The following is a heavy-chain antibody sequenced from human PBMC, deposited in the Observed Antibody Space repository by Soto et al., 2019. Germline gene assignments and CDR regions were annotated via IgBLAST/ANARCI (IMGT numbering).Heavy chain of an antibody. J-gene: IGHJ6*02. Sequence: SETLSLTCAVYGGSFSGYYWSWIRQPPGKGLEWIGEINHSGSTNYNPSLKSRVTISVDTSKNQFSLKLSSVTAADTAVYYCARGDFSISSLGMDVWGQGTTVTVSS. CDR1: GGSFSGYY. CDR2: INHSGST. V-gene: IGHV4-34*01. CDR3: ARGDFSISSLGMDV.